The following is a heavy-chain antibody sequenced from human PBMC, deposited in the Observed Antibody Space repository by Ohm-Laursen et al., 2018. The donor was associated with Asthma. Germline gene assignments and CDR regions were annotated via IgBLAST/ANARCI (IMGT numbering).Heavy chain of an antibody. V-gene: IGHV3-33*01. CDR3: GRGLRNSGSDNY. CDR2: IWYDGSNK. J-gene: IGHJ4*02. D-gene: IGHD5-12*01. Sequence: RSLRLSCSASGFIFTNYGMHWVRQAPGKGLEWVAVIWYDGSNKYYGDSVKGRFTISRDNSKNTADLQMNSLRAEDTAVYYCGRGLRNSGSDNYWGQGTLVTVSS. CDR1: GFIFTNYG.